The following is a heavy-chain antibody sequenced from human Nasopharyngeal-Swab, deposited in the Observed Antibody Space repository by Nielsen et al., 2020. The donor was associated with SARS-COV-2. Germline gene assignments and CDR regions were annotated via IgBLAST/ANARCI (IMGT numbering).Heavy chain of an antibody. CDR3: AKDIGYYYGSGPWYFDL. D-gene: IGHD3-10*01. CDR1: GFPLDNYT. CDR2: ISWNSGSI. V-gene: IGHV3-9*01. Sequence: GGSLELSCAASGFPLDNYTMTWSRQAQGKGLEWVSGISWNSGSIGYADSVKGRFTISRDNAKNSLYLQMNSLRAEDTALYYCAKDIGYYYGSGPWYFDLWGRGTLVTVSS. J-gene: IGHJ2*01.